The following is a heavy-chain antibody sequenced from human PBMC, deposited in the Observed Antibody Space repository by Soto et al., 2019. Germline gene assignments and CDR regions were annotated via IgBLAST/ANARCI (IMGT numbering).Heavy chain of an antibody. CDR1: GGSISYNSYD. V-gene: IGHV4-39*02. CDR2: IFYTGTT. J-gene: IGHJ4*02. Sequence: SETLSLTCSVSGGSISYNSYDWGWIRQPPGKGLEWIGGIFYTGTTYYSPSPKDRVTMSMDTSKNSFSVNLTSVTAADTAVYFCARLVVVAPVANVWGQGTLVTVSS. CDR3: ARLVVVAPVANV. D-gene: IGHD2-2*01.